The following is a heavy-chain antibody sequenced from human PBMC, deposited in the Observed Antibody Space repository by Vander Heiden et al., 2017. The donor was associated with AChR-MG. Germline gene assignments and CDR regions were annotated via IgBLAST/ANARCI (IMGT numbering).Heavy chain of an antibody. J-gene: IGHJ3*02. CDR3: ARQGASQSFDI. CDR1: GNSFTDYW. CDR2: IYPRDSDT. Sequence: EMQLVQSGTEVQKPGESLKISCKGSGNSFTDYWIGWVRQMPGKGLEWMGIIYPRDSDTRYSPSLQGQVTMSVDKSINTAYLQWSSLKASDTAMYYCARQGASQSFDIWGQGTMVTVS. V-gene: IGHV5-51*01.